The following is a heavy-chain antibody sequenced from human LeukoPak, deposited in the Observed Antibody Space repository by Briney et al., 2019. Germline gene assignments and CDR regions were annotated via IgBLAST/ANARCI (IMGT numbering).Heavy chain of an antibody. Sequence: GGSLRLSCAASGFTFSSYGMHWVRQAAGKGLEWVAVISSEGSEKFYADSVKGRFTISRDNSKNTLNLQMNSLRVEDTAVYYCAKDKGREGDYWGQGTLVTVSS. D-gene: IGHD1-26*01. V-gene: IGHV3-30*18. CDR3: AKDKGREGDY. CDR2: ISSEGSEK. CDR1: GFTFSSYG. J-gene: IGHJ4*02.